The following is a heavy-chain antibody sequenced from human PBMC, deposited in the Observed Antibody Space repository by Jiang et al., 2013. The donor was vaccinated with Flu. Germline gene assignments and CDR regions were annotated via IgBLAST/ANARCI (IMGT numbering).Heavy chain of an antibody. V-gene: IGHV6-1*01. D-gene: IGHD3-9*01. J-gene: IGHJ4*02. Sequence: QTLSLTCAISGDSVSSKSVAWNWVRQSPSRGLEWLGRTYYRSRWKNDYALSVKSRIIINPDTSKNQFSLQLNSVTPEDTAVYYCARDLSTGFDYWGQGTLVTVSS. CDR3: ARDLSTGFDY. CDR1: GDSVSSKSVA. CDR2: TYYRSRWKN.